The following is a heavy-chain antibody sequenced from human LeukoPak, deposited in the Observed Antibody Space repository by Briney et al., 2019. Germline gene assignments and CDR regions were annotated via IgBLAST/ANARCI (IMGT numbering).Heavy chain of an antibody. CDR2: IYYSGST. V-gene: IGHV4-59*01. Sequence: SETLSLTCTVSDGSISSYYWSWIRQPPGKGLEWIGYIYYSGSTNYNPSLKSRVTISVDTSKNQFSLKLSSVTAADTAVYYCARTVLPLWSTNGGYFDYWGQGTLVTVSS. J-gene: IGHJ4*02. CDR1: DGSISSYY. D-gene: IGHD5/OR15-5a*01. CDR3: ARTVLPLWSTNGGYFDY.